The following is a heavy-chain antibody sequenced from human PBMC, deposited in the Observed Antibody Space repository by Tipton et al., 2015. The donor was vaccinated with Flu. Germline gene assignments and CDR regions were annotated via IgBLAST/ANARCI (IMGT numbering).Heavy chain of an antibody. V-gene: IGHV3-48*03. D-gene: IGHD5-18*01. CDR1: GFTFSTYE. CDR3: ARSRRGYSYNYEALDV. Sequence: SLRLSCAASGFTFSTYEMNWVRQAPGKGLEWVSYISSSGSTIYYADSVQGRFTISRDNAKNSLYLQMNRLRAEDTAVYYCARSRRGYSYNYEALDVWGQGTTVTVSS. J-gene: IGHJ6*02. CDR2: ISSSGSTI.